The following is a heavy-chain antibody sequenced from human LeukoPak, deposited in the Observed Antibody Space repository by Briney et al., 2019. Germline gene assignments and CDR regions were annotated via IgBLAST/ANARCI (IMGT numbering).Heavy chain of an antibody. D-gene: IGHD6-19*01. CDR2: VSKDGNNI. CDR1: GFTFSSYS. V-gene: IGHV3-30*03. CDR3: ARDFLWLVDY. J-gene: IGHJ4*02. Sequence: GGSLRLSCAASGFTFSSYSMNWVRQAPGKGLEWLAFVSKDGNNIYCADSVKGRFTISRGNSKSTLYLQMNSLRADDTAIYYCARDFLWLVDYWGQGTLVTVSS.